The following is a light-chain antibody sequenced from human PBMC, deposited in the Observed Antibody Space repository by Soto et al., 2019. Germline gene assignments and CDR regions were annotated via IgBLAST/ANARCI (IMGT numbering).Light chain of an antibody. J-gene: IGLJ1*01. V-gene: IGLV2-14*01. CDR2: EVS. Sequence: LTQPASVSGSPGKSITISCTGTSSDVGDYNYVSWYQQRPGKAPKVMIYEVSNRPSGVSNRFSGSKSGNTASLTISGLQAEDEADYYCSSYTSSSTYVFGTGTKVTVL. CDR1: SSDVGDYNY. CDR3: SSYTSSSTYV.